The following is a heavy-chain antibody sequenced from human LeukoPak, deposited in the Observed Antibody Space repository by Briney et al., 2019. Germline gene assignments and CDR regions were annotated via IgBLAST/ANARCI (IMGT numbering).Heavy chain of an antibody. CDR1: GFTFSSYA. J-gene: IGHJ4*02. D-gene: IGHD4/OR15-4a*01. CDR2: ISYDGSNQ. V-gene: IGHV3-30*04. CDR3: AKGLWWLRLPRPDLDY. Sequence: GGSLRLSCAASGFTFSSYAMHWVRQAPGKGLEWVAVISYDGSNQYYADSVKGRFIISRDNSKNTLYLQMNSLRAEDTAVYYCAKGLWWLRLPRPDLDYWGQGTLVTVSS.